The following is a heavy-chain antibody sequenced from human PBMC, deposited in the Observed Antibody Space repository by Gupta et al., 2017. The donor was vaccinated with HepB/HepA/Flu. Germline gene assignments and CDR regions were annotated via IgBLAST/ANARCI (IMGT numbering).Heavy chain of an antibody. D-gene: IGHD1-1*01. CDR3: ARGLEEGTPIDA. V-gene: IGHV1-2*02. J-gene: IGHJ5*02. CDR1: GYTFTGYY. Sequence: QVQLVQSGAEVKKPGASVKVSCKASGYTFTGYYIHWVRQAPGQGLEWMGWIKPKTGGTDEAQKVRGRVTMTRDTSIRTAYMELLRMRSDYTAVYYFARGLEEGTPIDAGSQVTMVTVYS. CDR2: IKPKTGGT.